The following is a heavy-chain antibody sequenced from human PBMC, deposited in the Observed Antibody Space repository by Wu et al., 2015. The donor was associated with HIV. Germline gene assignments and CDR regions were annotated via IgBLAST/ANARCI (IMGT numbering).Heavy chain of an antibody. Sequence: QVQLVRSGTVVQKPGTSVRVSCKISGYTFTSFNINWIRQVHGRRLEWMGWMDPKSGSAAFGRNFQGRVSMTRNSSISTAYMDLSRVTSDDTAIYYCARVGVLLTSAQLLEYFQHWGQGTRVVVSS. D-gene: IGHD5-24*01. J-gene: IGHJ1*01. CDR1: GYTFTSFN. CDR3: ARVGVLLTSAQLLEYFQH. CDR2: MDPKSGSA. V-gene: IGHV1-8*02.